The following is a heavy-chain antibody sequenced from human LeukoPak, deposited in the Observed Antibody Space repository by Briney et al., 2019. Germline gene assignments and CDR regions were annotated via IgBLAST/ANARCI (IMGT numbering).Heavy chain of an antibody. CDR1: GVSISSSYSY. J-gene: IGHJ5*02. CDR2: INHSGST. CDR3: ARHYGDSQGTFITMVRGVTGPGNWFDP. V-gene: IGHV4-39*01. D-gene: IGHD3-10*01. Sequence: SETLSLTCTVSGVSISSSYSYWGWIRQPPGKGLEWIGEINHSGSTNYNPSLKSRVTISVDTSKNQFSLKLSSVTAADTAVYYCARHYGDSQGTFITMVRGVTGPGNWFDPWGQGTLVTVSS.